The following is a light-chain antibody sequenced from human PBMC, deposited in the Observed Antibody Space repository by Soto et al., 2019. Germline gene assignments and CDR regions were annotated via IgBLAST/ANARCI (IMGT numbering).Light chain of an antibody. Sequence: DIEMTQSPSSLSASVGDRVTIACGASQSINIYLNWYQQKPGKAPKLLIYGETSLQSGVPSRFSADRSGTDFTLTISSLQSEEFATYYCQQGSSGPPFTFGTGTKVDIK. J-gene: IGKJ3*01. V-gene: IGKV1-39*01. CDR1: QSINIY. CDR2: GET. CDR3: QQGSSGPPFT.